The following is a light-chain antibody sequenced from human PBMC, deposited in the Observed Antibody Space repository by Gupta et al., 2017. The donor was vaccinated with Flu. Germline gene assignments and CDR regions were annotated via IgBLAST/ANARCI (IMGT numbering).Light chain of an antibody. J-gene: IGLJ2*01. CDR3: QSYDSSLSGSV. CDR2: GST. V-gene: IGLV1-40*01. CDR1: SSNIGAGYD. Sequence: QSVLTPPPSVSGAPGQRITISCTGSSSNIGAGYDVHWYQQLPGTAPKLLIYGSTSRPSGVPDRFSGSKSGTSASLAITGLQAEDEADYYCQSYDSSLSGSVFGGGTKLTVL.